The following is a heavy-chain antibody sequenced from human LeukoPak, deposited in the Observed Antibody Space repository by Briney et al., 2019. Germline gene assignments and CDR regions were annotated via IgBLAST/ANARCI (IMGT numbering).Heavy chain of an antibody. CDR2: INPNNGGT. CDR3: ARGGGNLKLDY. D-gene: IGHD1-14*01. J-gene: IGHJ4*02. CDR1: GYTFNVHY. V-gene: IGHV1-2*02. Sequence: GASVKVSCKASGYTFNVHYIHWIRQAPAQDLEWMGWINPNNGGTKYAQNFTGRVTMTRATSNSTGYMALSRITSEVTALSYCARGGGNLKLDYWGQGTLVTVSS.